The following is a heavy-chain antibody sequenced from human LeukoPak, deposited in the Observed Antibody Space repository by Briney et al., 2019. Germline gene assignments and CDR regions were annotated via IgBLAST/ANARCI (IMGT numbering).Heavy chain of an antibody. CDR2: IYSGGNT. D-gene: IGHD4-23*01. Sequence: SETLSLTCTVSGGSISSYYWTWIRQPAGKALEWIGRIYSGGNTNYNPSLESRVTMSVDTSKNQFSLKLSSVTAADTAVYYCARGLYGGTYWGQGTLVTVSS. CDR3: ARGLYGGTY. J-gene: IGHJ4*02. V-gene: IGHV4-4*07. CDR1: GGSISSYY.